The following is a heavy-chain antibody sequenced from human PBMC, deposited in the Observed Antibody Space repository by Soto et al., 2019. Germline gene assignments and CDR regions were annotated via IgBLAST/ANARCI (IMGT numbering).Heavy chain of an antibody. CDR2: IDWDDDK. D-gene: IGHD1-1*01. J-gene: IGHJ4*02. V-gene: IGHV2-70*01. CDR1: GFSLSTSRMC. Sequence: SGPTLVNPTQTLTLTCTFSGFSLSTSRMCVSWIRQPPGKALEWLALIDWDDDKYYSTSLKTRLTISKDTSKNQVVLTMTNMDPVDTATYYCVRMKRTGSYFDFRGQGTLVTVSS. CDR3: VRMKRTGSYFDF.